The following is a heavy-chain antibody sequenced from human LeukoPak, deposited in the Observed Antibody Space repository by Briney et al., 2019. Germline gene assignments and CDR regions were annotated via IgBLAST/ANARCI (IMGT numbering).Heavy chain of an antibody. D-gene: IGHD6-19*01. Sequence: ASVKVSCKASGYTFTSYDINWVRQATGQGLEWMGWMNPNSGNTGYAQKFQGRVTITRNTSISTAYMELSSLRSEDTAVYYCARGKSEMYSSGWYKWDWFDPWGQGTLVTVSS. CDR2: MNPNSGNT. V-gene: IGHV1-8*03. CDR3: ARGKSEMYSSGWYKWDWFDP. CDR1: GYTFTSYD. J-gene: IGHJ5*02.